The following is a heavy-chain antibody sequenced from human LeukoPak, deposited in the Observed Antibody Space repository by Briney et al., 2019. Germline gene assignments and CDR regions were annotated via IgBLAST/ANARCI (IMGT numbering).Heavy chain of an antibody. CDR1: GFTFSSYW. CDR3: ANVYCSSTSCRKYFQH. J-gene: IGHJ1*01. D-gene: IGHD2-2*01. Sequence: PGGSLRLSCAASGFTFSSYWISWVRQAPGKGLEWVANIKQDGSEKYYVDSVKGRFTISRDNAKNSLYLQMNSLRAEDTAVYYCANVYCSSTSCRKYFQHWGQGTLVTVSS. CDR2: IKQDGSEK. V-gene: IGHV3-7*01.